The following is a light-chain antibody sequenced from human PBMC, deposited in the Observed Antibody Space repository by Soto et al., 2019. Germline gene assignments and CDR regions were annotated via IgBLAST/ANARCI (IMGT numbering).Light chain of an antibody. CDR2: NSN. CDR1: RSDIGSNF. Sequence: QSVRSKPPCASGTPGQTVIISCSGSRSDIGSNFVNWYQHLPGTAPKLLIYNSNQRPSGVPDRFSGSKSGTSASLAISGLQSEDEADYYCAAWDDSLTGPVFGTGTKVTVL. V-gene: IGLV1-44*01. J-gene: IGLJ1*01. CDR3: AAWDDSLTGPV.